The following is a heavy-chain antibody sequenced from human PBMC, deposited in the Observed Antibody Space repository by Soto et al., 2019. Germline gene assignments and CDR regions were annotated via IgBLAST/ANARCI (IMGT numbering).Heavy chain of an antibody. D-gene: IGHD3-16*02. V-gene: IGHV4-61*01. CDR1: VDSVSIENSY. J-gene: IGHJ4*02. CDR3: ARDGGQARRVIGHY. Sequence: SVTCTLPVDSVSIENSYWNLIRQAAGKGPEWIGYIYYNGGTNYNPSLKSRATILVDTSTNQFSLTLTSVTAADTAVYYCARDGGQARRVIGHYWGRGIMVTVSS. CDR2: IYYNGGT.